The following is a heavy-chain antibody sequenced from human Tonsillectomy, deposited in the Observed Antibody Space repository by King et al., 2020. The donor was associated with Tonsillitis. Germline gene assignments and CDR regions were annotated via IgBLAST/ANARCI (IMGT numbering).Heavy chain of an antibody. CDR1: GGSISSDEYS. V-gene: IGHV4-30-4*07. CDR3: ARSEGRGGGGSGMTTADFFDY. Sequence: QLQESGPGLVKPSQTLSLTCAVSGGSISSDEYSWSWIRQPPGKGLEWIGYIYYNGNTYYNPSLKSRISISVDTSKKQLSLKMSSVTAADTAVYYCARSEGRGGGGSGMTTADFFDYWGQGTLVTVSS. D-gene: IGHD4-11*01. CDR2: IYYNGNT. J-gene: IGHJ4*02.